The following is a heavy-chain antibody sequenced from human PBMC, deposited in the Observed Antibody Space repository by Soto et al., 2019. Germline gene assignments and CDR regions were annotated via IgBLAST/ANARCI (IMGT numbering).Heavy chain of an antibody. CDR2: IHNGRTT. V-gene: IGHV4-59*01. CDR3: ARTLSGGFDY. J-gene: IGHJ4*02. Sequence: SETLSLTCTVSGDSLTRNYWSWIRQSPGKGLEWLAFIHNGRTTNYNPSLVGRVSISVDTSKSQLSLNLNSVTAADTAVYYCARTLSGGFDYWGQGTLVNVSS. CDR1: GDSLTRNY.